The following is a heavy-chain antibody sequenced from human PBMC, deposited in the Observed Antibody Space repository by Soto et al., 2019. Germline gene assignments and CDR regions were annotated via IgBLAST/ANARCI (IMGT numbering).Heavy chain of an antibody. CDR3: AKAPFSFGAYPFDH. CDR2: ISAYNGNT. Sequence: GASVKVSCKASGYTFTSYGISWVRQAPGQGLEWMGWISAYNGNTNYAQKLQGRVTMTTDTSTSTAYMELRSLRAEDTAVYYCAKAPFSFGAYPFDHWGQGTLVTVSS. J-gene: IGHJ4*02. CDR1: GYTFTSYG. D-gene: IGHD3-10*01. V-gene: IGHV1-18*01.